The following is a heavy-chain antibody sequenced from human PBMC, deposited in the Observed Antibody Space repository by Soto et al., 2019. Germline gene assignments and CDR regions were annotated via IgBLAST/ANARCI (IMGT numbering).Heavy chain of an antibody. CDR2: IYYSGST. D-gene: IGHD3-10*01. Sequence: PSETLSLTCTVSGGSISSYYWSRIRQPPGKGLEWIGYIYYSGSTNYNPSLKSRVTISVDTSKNQFSLKLSSVTAADTAVYYCAREGRTPGAFDIWGQGTMVTVSS. CDR3: AREGRTPGAFDI. CDR1: GGSISSYY. J-gene: IGHJ3*02. V-gene: IGHV4-59*01.